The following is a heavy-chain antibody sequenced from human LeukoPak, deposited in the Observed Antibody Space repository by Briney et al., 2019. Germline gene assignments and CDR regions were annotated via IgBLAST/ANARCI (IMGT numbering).Heavy chain of an antibody. CDR1: GYTFTGYY. CDR2: INPNSGGT. Sequence: GASVKVSCKASGYTFTGYYMHWVRQAPGQGLEWMGWINPNSGGTNYAQKFQGRVTMTRDTSISTAYMELSRLRSDDTAVYYCARARARGYSYGLDYYYYYMDVWGKGTTVTVSS. J-gene: IGHJ6*03. D-gene: IGHD5-18*01. CDR3: ARARARGYSYGLDYYYYYMDV. V-gene: IGHV1-2*02.